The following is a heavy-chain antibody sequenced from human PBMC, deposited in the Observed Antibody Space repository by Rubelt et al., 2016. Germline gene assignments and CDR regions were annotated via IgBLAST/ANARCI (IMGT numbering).Heavy chain of an antibody. V-gene: IGHV4-59*12. CDR3: ARVHNVVGATGWYFDL. Sequence: QVQLQESGPGLVKPSETLSLTCTVSGYSISRCYYWGWIRQPPGNGLDWIGYIYYSGSTNYNPSLKSRGTISVDTSKNQFSLKLSSVTAADTAVYYRARVHNVVGATGWYFDLWGRGTLVTVSS. CDR2: IYYSGST. D-gene: IGHD1-26*01. CDR1: GYSISRCYY. J-gene: IGHJ2*01.